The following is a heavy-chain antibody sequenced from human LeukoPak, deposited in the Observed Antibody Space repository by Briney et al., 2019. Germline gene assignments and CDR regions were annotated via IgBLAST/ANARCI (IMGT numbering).Heavy chain of an antibody. CDR3: ARTVGALYDAFNI. J-gene: IGHJ3*02. V-gene: IGHV4-59*08. D-gene: IGHD1-26*01. Sequence: SETLSLTCTVSGGSISTYYWSWIRQPPGKGLEWIGYIYYSGSTNYDPSLKSRVTISVDTSKNQFSLKLSSVTAADTAVYYCARTVGALYDAFNIWGQGTMVTVSS. CDR2: IYYSGST. CDR1: GGSISTYY.